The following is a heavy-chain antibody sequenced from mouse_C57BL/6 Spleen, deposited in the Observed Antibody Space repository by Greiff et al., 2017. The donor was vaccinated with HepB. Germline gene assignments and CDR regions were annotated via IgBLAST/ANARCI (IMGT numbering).Heavy chain of an antibody. Sequence: EVQVVESGPGLVKPSQSLSLTCSVTGYSITSGYYWNWIRQFPGNKLEWMGYISYDGSNNYNPSLKNRISITRDTSKNQFFLKLNSVTTEDTATYYCARTDPHWYFDVWGTGTTVTVSS. CDR3: ARTDPHWYFDV. CDR2: ISYDGSN. J-gene: IGHJ1*03. V-gene: IGHV3-6*01. CDR1: GYSITSGYY.